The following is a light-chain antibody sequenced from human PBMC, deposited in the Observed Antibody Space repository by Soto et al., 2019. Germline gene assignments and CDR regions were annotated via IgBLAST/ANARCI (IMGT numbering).Light chain of an antibody. J-gene: IGKJ5*01. CDR3: QKYGSSPIN. V-gene: IGKV3-20*01. CDR1: QTVNSGS. CDR2: GAS. Sequence: EIVLTQSPGTLSLSPGERPPLSFSASQTVNSGSLAWYQQTAGQTPRLLIYGASSRATGIPDRFSGSGSGTDFTLTISRLEPEDFAVYYCQKYGSSPINCGQGTRREIK.